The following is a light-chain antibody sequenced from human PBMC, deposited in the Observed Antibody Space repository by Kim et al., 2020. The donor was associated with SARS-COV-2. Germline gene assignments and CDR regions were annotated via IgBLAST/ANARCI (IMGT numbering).Light chain of an antibody. J-gene: IGKJ1*01. CDR1: QSISSY. V-gene: IGKV1-39*01. Sequence: ASVGDRVTITCRASQSISSYLNWYQQKPGKAPKLLIYAASSLQSGVPSRFSGSGSGTDFTLTISSLQPEDFATYYCQQSYSTPWTFGQGTKVGIK. CDR3: QQSYSTPWT. CDR2: AAS.